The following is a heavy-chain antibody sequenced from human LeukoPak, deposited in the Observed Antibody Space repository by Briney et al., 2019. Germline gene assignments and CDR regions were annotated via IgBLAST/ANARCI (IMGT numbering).Heavy chain of an antibody. J-gene: IGHJ3*02. CDR1: GFTVSSNY. Sequence: GGSLRLSCAASGFTVSSNYMNWVRQAPGKGLEWVSSISSSSSYIYYADSVKGRFTISRDNAKNSLYLQMNSLRAEDTAVYYCARDGMRAFDIWGQGTMVTVSS. CDR3: ARDGMRAFDI. V-gene: IGHV3-21*01. CDR2: ISSSSSYI.